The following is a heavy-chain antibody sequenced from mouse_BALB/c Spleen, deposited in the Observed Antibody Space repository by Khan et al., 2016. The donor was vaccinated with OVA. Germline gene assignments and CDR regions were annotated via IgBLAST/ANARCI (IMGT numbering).Heavy chain of an antibody. CDR3: ARMARK. J-gene: IGHJ2*01. CDR2: IDPPNGNN. CDR1: GFNIKDTY. V-gene: IGHV14-3*02. Sequence: EVQLQQSGAELVKPGASVKLSCTASGFNIKDTYMHWVKQRPEQGLEWIGRIDPPNGNNKYDPKFQGKATITAYTSSNPAYLQLSSLTSEDTAVYYCARMARKWGQGTTLTVSS.